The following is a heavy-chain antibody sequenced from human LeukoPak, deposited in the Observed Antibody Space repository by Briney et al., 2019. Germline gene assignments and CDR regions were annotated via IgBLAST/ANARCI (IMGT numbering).Heavy chain of an antibody. CDR3: ARGVTMIRGAAGY. CDR1: GYTFTGYY. Sequence: ASVKVSCKASGYTFTGYYIHWVRQAPGQGLECMGWINPNSGGTNYAQKFQGRVTMTRDTSISTAYVELSRLRSDDTAMYYYARGVTMIRGAAGYWGQGTLVTVSS. D-gene: IGHD3-10*01. CDR2: INPNSGGT. J-gene: IGHJ4*02. V-gene: IGHV1-2*02.